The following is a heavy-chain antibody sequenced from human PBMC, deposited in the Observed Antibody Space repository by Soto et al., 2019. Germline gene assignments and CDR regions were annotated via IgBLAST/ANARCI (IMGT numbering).Heavy chain of an antibody. Sequence: QVQVQESGPGLVKPSETLSLTCTVSGGSINNYYCSWIRQAAGKGLEWIGRIYSSGTTNYNPSLKSRATMSVDISKSQFSLTLRSVTAADTAVYYCVRDIGGSGWFAPWGQGTLVAVSS. V-gene: IGHV4-4*07. D-gene: IGHD2-15*01. CDR1: GGSINNYY. CDR3: VRDIGGSGWFAP. CDR2: IYSSGTT. J-gene: IGHJ5*02.